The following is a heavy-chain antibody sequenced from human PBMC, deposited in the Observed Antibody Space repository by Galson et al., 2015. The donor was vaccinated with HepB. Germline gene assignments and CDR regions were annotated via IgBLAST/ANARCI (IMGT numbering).Heavy chain of an antibody. CDR3: ARDPRYCSSTSCYRYYYYYMDV. D-gene: IGHD2-2*01. V-gene: IGHV3-48*01. J-gene: IGHJ6*03. Sequence: SLRLSCAASGFTFSSYSMNWVRQAPGKGLEWVSYISSSSSTIYYADSVKGRFTISRDNAKNSLYLQMNSLRAEDTAVYYCARDPRYCSSTSCYRYYYYYMDVWGKGTTVTVSS. CDR2: ISSSSSTI. CDR1: GFTFSSYS.